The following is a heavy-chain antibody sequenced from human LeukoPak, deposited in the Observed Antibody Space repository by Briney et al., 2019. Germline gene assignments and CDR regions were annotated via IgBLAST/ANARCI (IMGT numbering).Heavy chain of an antibody. V-gene: IGHV3-74*01. CDR2: INVEGTTT. Sequence: GGSLRLSCAGSGFTFTRFWMHWVRQAPGKGLVWVSRINVEGTTTTYADSVEGRFSISRDENTLYLQMNHLRVDDTAVYYCTRGGEEPFDYWGQGTLVTVSS. CDR3: TRGGEEPFDY. J-gene: IGHJ4*02. D-gene: IGHD3-10*01. CDR1: GFTFTRFW.